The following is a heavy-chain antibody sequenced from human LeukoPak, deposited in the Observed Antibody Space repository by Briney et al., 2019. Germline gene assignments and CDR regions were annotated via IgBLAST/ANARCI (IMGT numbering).Heavy chain of an antibody. CDR2: ISYDGTIK. D-gene: IGHD6-6*01. Sequence: SLRLSCPPSAFSSSNYAMHCARPAPGKPLEWVTAISYDGTIKSYADAVRGRFTISRDNSKDTLYLQMNSLRDEDTAVYYCARTLVKRKSGAFDVWGQGTMVIVSS. V-gene: IGHV3-30*04. J-gene: IGHJ3*01. CDR3: ARTLVKRKSGAFDV. CDR1: AFSSSNYA.